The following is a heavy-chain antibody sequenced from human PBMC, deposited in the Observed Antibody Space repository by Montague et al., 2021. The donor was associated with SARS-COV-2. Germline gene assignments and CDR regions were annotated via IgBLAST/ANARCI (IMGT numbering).Heavy chain of an antibody. Sequence: FLRLSCAASGFSFSSYWMSWVRHAPVKGLEWVANIQQDGSEKYYVDSVKGRFTISRDNAKNSLYLQMNSLRAEDTAVYYCARKTGGGYWGQGTLVTVSS. V-gene: IGHV3-7*03. CDR2: IQQDGSEK. J-gene: IGHJ4*02. CDR3: ARKTGGGY. D-gene: IGHD3-16*01. CDR1: GFSFSSYW.